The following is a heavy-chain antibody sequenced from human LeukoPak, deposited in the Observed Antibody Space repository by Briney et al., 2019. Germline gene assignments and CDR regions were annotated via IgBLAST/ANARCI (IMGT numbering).Heavy chain of an antibody. D-gene: IGHD6-6*01. Sequence: SETLSLTCTVSGGSISSSSYYWGWIRRPPGKGLEWIGSIYHSGSTYYNPSLKSRVTISVDTSKNQFSLKLSSVTAADTAVYYCARGVARSSKFHFSYYFDYWGQGTLVTVSS. CDR1: GGSISSSSYY. CDR2: IYHSGST. V-gene: IGHV4-39*07. J-gene: IGHJ4*02. CDR3: ARGVARSSKFHFSYYFDY.